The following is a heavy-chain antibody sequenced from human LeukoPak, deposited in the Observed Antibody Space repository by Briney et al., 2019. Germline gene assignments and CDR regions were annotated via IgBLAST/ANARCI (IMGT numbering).Heavy chain of an antibody. Sequence: GGSLRLSCAASGFIFCDYYMSWIRQAPGKGLEWLSYISSSSIYTSYADSVKDRFTISRDNAKNSLYLQLNSLRAEDTAVYYCARGSPPDYWGQGTLVTVSS. D-gene: IGHD2-15*01. CDR2: ISSSSIYT. CDR1: GFIFCDYY. CDR3: ARGSPPDY. J-gene: IGHJ4*02. V-gene: IGHV3-11*05.